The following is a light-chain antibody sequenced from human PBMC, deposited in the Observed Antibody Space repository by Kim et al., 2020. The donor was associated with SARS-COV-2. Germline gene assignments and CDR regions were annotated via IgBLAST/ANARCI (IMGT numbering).Light chain of an antibody. CDR3: GTWDSSLSAAV. CDR2: DNN. J-gene: IGLJ7*01. Sequence: GQKVTISCSGSSSNIGNNYVSWYQQLPGAAPKLLIFDNNERPSGIPDRFSGSKPGTSATLGITGLQTGDEADYYCGTWDSSLSAAVFGGGTQLTVL. CDR1: SSNIGNNY. V-gene: IGLV1-51*01.